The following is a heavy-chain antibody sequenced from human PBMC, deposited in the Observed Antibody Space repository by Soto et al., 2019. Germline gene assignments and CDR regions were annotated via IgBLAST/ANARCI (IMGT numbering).Heavy chain of an antibody. CDR1: GYTFTSYA. CDR3: ARVIGGWYYFDY. V-gene: IGHV1-3*01. D-gene: IGHD6-19*01. Sequence: QVQLVQSGAEVKKPGASVKVSCKASGYTFTSYAMHCVRQAPGQRLEWMGWINAGNGNTKYSQKFQGRVTITRDTSASTDYMELSSLRSEDTAVYYCARVIGGWYYFDYWGQGTLVTVSS. J-gene: IGHJ4*02. CDR2: INAGNGNT.